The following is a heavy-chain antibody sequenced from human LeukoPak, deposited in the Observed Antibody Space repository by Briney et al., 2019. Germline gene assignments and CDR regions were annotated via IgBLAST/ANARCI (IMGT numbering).Heavy chain of an antibody. CDR1: GYTFTSYG. V-gene: IGHV1-18*01. D-gene: IGHD6-19*01. CDR2: ISAYNGNT. Sequence: VASVKVSCKASGYTFTSYGISWVRQAPGQGLEWMGWISAYNGNTNYAQKLQGRVTMTTDTSTSTAYMELRSLRTDDTAVYYCARDLEQWLVRYSLQYDPWGQGTLVTVSS. CDR3: ARDLEQWLVRYSLQYDP. J-gene: IGHJ5*02.